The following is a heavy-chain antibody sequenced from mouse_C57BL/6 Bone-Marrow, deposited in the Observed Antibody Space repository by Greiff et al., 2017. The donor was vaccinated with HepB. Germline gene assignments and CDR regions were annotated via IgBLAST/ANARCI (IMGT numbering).Heavy chain of an antibody. CDR3: ARTSTGGRDY. D-gene: IGHD3-3*01. CDR1: GYTFTDYY. CDR2: INPNNGGT. Sequence: EVQLQQSGPELVKPGASVKISCKASGYTFTDYYMNWVKQSHGKSLEWIGDINPNNGGTSYNQKFKGKATLTVDKSSSTAYMELRSLTSEDSAVYYCARTSTGGRDYWGQGTTLTVSS. J-gene: IGHJ2*01. V-gene: IGHV1-26*01.